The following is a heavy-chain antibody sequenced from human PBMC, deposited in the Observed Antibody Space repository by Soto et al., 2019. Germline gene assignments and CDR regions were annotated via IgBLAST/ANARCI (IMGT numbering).Heavy chain of an antibody. J-gene: IGHJ6*02. D-gene: IGHD4-17*01. V-gene: IGHV3-23*01. Sequence: GGSLRLSCAASGFTFSSYAMSWVRQAPGKGLEWVSAISGSGGSTYYADSVKGRFTISRDNSKNALYLQMNSLRAEDTAVYYCAKRAPVTTGVYYYYGMDVWGQGTTVTV. CDR1: GFTFSSYA. CDR2: ISGSGGST. CDR3: AKRAPVTTGVYYYYGMDV.